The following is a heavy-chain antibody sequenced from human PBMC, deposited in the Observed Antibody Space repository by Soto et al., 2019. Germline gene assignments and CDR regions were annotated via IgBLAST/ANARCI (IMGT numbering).Heavy chain of an antibody. CDR1: GFTFSSYG. J-gene: IGHJ4*02. Sequence: QVQLVESGGGVVQPGRSLRLSCAASGFTFSSYGMHWVRQAPGKGLEWVAVIWYDGSNKYYADSVKGRFTISRDNSKNTLYLQMNSLRAEDTAVYYCARVGARRGIQSVGGNDYWGQGTLVTVSS. V-gene: IGHV3-33*01. D-gene: IGHD5-18*01. CDR3: ARVGARRGIQSVGGNDY. CDR2: IWYDGSNK.